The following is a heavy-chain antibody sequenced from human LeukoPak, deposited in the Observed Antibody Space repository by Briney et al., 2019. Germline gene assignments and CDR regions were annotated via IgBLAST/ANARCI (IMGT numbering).Heavy chain of an antibody. CDR2: IYSGGST. V-gene: IGHV3-66*02. Sequence: GGSLRLSCAASGFTVSSNYMSWVRQAPGKGLEWVSVIYSGGSTYYADSVKGRFTISRDNSKNTLYLQMNSLRAEDTAVYYCARPRIFLNPETEYYMDVWGKGTTVTVSS. J-gene: IGHJ6*03. D-gene: IGHD2-15*01. CDR1: GFTVSSNY. CDR3: ARPRIFLNPETEYYMDV.